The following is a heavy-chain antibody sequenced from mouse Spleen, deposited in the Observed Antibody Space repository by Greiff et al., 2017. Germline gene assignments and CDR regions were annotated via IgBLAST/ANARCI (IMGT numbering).Heavy chain of an antibody. CDR2: IWSGGST. CDR1: GFSLTSYC. J-gene: IGHJ4*01. Sequence: QVQLQQSGPGLVQPSQSLSITCTVSGFSLTSYCVHWVRQSPGKGLEWLGVIWSGGSTDYNAAFISRLSISKDNSKSQVFFKMNSLQADDTAIYYCASLYDDYAMDYWGQGTSVTVSS. D-gene: IGHD2-12*01. CDR3: ASLYDDYAMDY. V-gene: IGHV2-2*01.